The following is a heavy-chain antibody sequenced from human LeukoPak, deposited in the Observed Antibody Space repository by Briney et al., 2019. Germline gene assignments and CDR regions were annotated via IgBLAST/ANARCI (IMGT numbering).Heavy chain of an antibody. CDR3: ARREGTD. J-gene: IGHJ4*02. V-gene: IGHV4-4*09. CDR1: GGSISSYY. Sequence: SATLSLTCTVSGGSISSYYWSWIRQPPGKGLEWIGYIYTSGSTNYDASLKSRVTISIDTSRSQFSLKLKSVTAPDTAVYYCARREGTDWGRGTLVTVSS. CDR2: IYTSGST.